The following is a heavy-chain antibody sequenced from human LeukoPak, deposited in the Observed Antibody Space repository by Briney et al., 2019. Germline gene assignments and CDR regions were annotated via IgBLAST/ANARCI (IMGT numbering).Heavy chain of an antibody. J-gene: IGHJ4*02. D-gene: IGHD3-16*01. Sequence: GGSLRLSCAASGFTFSSYGLHWVRQAPGKGLEWVAVISYDGSNKYYADSVKGRFTISRDNSKNTLYLQMNSLRAEDTAVYYCANLGNYWGQGTLVTVSS. CDR2: ISYDGSNK. V-gene: IGHV3-30*18. CDR3: ANLGNY. CDR1: GFTFSSYG.